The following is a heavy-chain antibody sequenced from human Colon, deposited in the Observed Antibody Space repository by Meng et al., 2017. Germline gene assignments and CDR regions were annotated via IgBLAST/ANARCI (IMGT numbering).Heavy chain of an antibody. V-gene: IGHV4-34*01. D-gene: IGHD6-19*01. CDR1: GGAFSGYY. J-gene: IGHJ5*02. Sequence: QGELQQWGEGRLKPSESLSLTCAVYGGAFSGYYWSWIRQPPGKGLEWIGEINHSGSNNYNPSLKSRVTISVDTSKNQFSLKLSSVTAADTAVYYCARERLSSGWYGGRWFDPWGQGTLVTVSS. CDR2: INHSGSN. CDR3: ARERLSSGWYGGRWFDP.